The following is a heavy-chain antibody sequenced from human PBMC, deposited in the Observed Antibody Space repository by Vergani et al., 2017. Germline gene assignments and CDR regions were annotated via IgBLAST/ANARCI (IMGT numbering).Heavy chain of an antibody. CDR3: ASDSIAAESPPQYYMDV. V-gene: IGHV3-53*04. Sequence: EVQLVESGGGLVQPGGSLRLSCAASGFTVSSNYMSWVRQAPGKGLEWVSVIYSGGSTYYADSVKGRFTISRHNSKNTLYLQMNSLRAEDTAVYYCASDSIAAESPPQYYMDVWGKGTTVTVSS. D-gene: IGHD6-13*01. CDR1: GFTVSSNY. J-gene: IGHJ6*03. CDR2: IYSGGST.